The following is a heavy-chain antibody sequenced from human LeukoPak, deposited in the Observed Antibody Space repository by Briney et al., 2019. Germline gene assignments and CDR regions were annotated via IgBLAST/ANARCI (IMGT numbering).Heavy chain of an antibody. CDR3: TTVGSAFGELSDGMDV. CDR2: IKSKTDGGTT. D-gene: IGHD3-10*01. J-gene: IGHJ6*04. V-gene: IGHV3-15*01. Sequence: GRSLRLSCAASGFTFSNAWMSWVRQAPGKGLEWVGRIKSKTDGGTTDYAAPVKGRFTISRDDSKNTLYLQMNSLKTEDTAVYYCTTVGSAFGELSDGMDVWGKGTTVTVSS. CDR1: GFTFSNAW.